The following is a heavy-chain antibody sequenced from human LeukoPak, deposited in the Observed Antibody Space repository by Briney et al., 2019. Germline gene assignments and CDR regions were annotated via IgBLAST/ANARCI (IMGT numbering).Heavy chain of an antibody. V-gene: IGHV3-23*01. CDR3: AKDRGGWSFDY. CDR2: ISGSGGKT. J-gene: IGHJ4*02. D-gene: IGHD6-19*01. CDR1: GLTFSSYA. Sequence: GGSLRLSCAASGLTFSSYAMNWVRQAPGKGLEWVSGISGSGGKTYYADSVKGRFTISRDNSKNTLYLQMNSLRAEDTAVYYCAKDRGGWSFDYWGQGTLVTVSS.